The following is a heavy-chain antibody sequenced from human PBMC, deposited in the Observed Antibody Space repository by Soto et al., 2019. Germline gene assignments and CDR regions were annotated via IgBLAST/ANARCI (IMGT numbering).Heavy chain of an antibody. J-gene: IGHJ4*02. D-gene: IGHD6-13*01. Sequence: ASVKVSCKASGHTFTSYAMHWVRQAPGQRLEWMGWINAGNGNTKYSQKFQGRVTITRDTSASTAYMELSSLRSEDTAVYYCARVRGSSWYHFDYWGQGTLVTVSS. CDR1: GHTFTSYA. CDR3: ARVRGSSWYHFDY. CDR2: INAGNGNT. V-gene: IGHV1-3*01.